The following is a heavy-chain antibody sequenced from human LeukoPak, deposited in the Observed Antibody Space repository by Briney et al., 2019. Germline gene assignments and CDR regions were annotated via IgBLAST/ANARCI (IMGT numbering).Heavy chain of an antibody. CDR3: ARVNNWNYDGIDY. Sequence: SETLSLTCTVSGGSISSYYWSWIRQPPGKGLEWIGYIYYSGSTNYNPSLKSRVTISVDTSKNQFSLKLSSVTAADTAVYYCARVNNWNYDGIDYWGQGTLVTVSS. D-gene: IGHD1-7*01. V-gene: IGHV4-59*01. CDR1: GGSISSYY. J-gene: IGHJ4*02. CDR2: IYYSGST.